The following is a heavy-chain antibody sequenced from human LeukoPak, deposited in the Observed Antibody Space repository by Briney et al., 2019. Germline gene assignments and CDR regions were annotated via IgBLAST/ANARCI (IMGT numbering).Heavy chain of an antibody. Sequence: GGSLRLSCAPSGFTFSSYAMRWVRQPRGRGREWVAVISGNGGRTYYAASVTGRFTISRDNSKNTLYLQMNSLSAEDTPVHYCAKVRDLDTVLGRFDNWGQGTLVTVSS. CDR3: AKVRDLDTVLGRFDN. D-gene: IGHD5-18*01. V-gene: IGHV3-23*01. CDR1: GFTFSSYA. CDR2: ISGNGGRT. J-gene: IGHJ5*02.